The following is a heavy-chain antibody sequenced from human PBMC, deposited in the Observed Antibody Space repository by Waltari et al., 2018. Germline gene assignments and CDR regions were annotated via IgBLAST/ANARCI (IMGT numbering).Heavy chain of an antibody. CDR1: GDSMGSRDF. CDR2: VHRSGRT. J-gene: IGHJ4*02. CDR3: ARDRGRGLYLDS. D-gene: IGHD2-15*01. Sequence: QLQLQQSGPGLVKPSESLSLTCAVSGDSMGSRDFWSWVRQSPGKGLEWIGQVHRSGRTNYNPSLASPVTMSIDTSNNHFSLKVTSATAADTAIYYCARDRGRGLYLDSWGQGILVTVSP. V-gene: IGHV4-4*02.